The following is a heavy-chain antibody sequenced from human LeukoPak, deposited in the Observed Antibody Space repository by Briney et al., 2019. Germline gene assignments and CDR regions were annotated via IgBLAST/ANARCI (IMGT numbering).Heavy chain of an antibody. Sequence: ASVKVSCKASGGTFSSYAISWVRQAPGQGLEWMGGIIPIFGTANYAQKFQGRVTITADESTSTAYMELSSPTSEDTAVYYCARAQGGLYYYYMGVWGKGTTVIVAS. V-gene: IGHV1-69*13. CDR1: GGTFSSYA. CDR3: ARAQGGLYYYYMGV. CDR2: IIPIFGTA. J-gene: IGHJ6*03. D-gene: IGHD3-16*01.